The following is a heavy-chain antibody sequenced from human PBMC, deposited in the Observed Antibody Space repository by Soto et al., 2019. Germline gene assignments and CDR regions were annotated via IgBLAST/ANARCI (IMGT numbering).Heavy chain of an antibody. CDR3: ASDPYHVLMVNAPNLYGMDV. CDR2: ISTYNGNT. V-gene: IGHV1-18*01. CDR1: GYTFTTYD. Sequence: QVQLVQSGAEVKKPGASVKVSCKASGYTFTTYDISWVRQAPGQGLEWMGRISTYNGNTNYPQSLQGRLTMTTDTSTTTAYMERRNLRSDDTAVYYCASDPYHVLMVNAPNLYGMDVWGQGTTVTVSS. J-gene: IGHJ6*02. D-gene: IGHD2-8*01.